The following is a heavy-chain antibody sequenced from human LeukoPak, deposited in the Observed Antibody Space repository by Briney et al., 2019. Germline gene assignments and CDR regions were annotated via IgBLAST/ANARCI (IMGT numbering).Heavy chain of an antibody. CDR1: GYIFTTYY. D-gene: IGHD3-9*01. CDR2: IIPIFGTA. J-gene: IGHJ4*02. Sequence: GASVKVSCKASGYIFTTYYMHWVRQAPGQGLEWMGGIIPIFGTANYAQKFQGRVTITTDESTSTAYMELSSLRSEDTAVYYCAREGQFDLDYWGQGTLVTVSS. CDR3: AREGQFDLDY. V-gene: IGHV1-69*05.